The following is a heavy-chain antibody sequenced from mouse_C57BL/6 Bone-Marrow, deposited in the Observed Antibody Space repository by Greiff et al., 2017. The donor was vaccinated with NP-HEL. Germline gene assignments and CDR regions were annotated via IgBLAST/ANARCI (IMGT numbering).Heavy chain of an antibody. J-gene: IGHJ4*01. CDR1: GFTFSDYG. D-gene: IGHD4-1*01. V-gene: IGHV5-15*01. Sequence: EVKLMESGGGLVQPGGSLKLSCAASGFTFSDYGMAWVRQAPRKGPEWVAFISNLAYSIYYADTVMGRFTISRANAKNTLYLKMSSLRSEETAMYYCARHETGTEAMDYWGQGTSVTVSS. CDR2: ISNLAYSI. CDR3: ARHETGTEAMDY.